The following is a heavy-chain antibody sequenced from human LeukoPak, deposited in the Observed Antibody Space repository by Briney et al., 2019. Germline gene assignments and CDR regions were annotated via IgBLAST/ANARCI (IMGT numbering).Heavy chain of an antibody. Sequence: SETLSLTCTVSGGSIRNYYWSWIRQPPGKGLEWIGYIYYSGSTNYNPSLKSRVTISVDTSKNQFSLKLSSVTAADTAVYYCARVLKAEEAAGMVIGWFDPWGQGTLVTVSS. CDR3: ARVLKAEEAAGMVIGWFDP. CDR1: GGSIRNYY. J-gene: IGHJ5*02. V-gene: IGHV4-59*12. D-gene: IGHD6-13*01. CDR2: IYYSGST.